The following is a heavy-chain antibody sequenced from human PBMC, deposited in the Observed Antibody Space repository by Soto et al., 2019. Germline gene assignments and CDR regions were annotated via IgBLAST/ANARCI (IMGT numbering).Heavy chain of an antibody. Sequence: PARSLRLSCASAGPTFSRHWMTWVRQAPGKGPEWVANIKEDGTEKDYVDSVKGRFTISRDNAKDSLFLQMNSLRAEDTAIYYCASRHSGDRYYAVFDYWGQGARVTVPS. CDR3: ASRHSGDRYYAVFDY. CDR2: IKEDGTEK. V-gene: IGHV3-7*03. CDR1: GPTFSRHW. D-gene: IGHD3-3*01. J-gene: IGHJ4*02.